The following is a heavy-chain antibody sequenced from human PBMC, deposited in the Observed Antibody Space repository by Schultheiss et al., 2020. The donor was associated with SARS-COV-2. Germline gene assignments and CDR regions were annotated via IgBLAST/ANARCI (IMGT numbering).Heavy chain of an antibody. CDR1: GYTFTGYY. D-gene: IGHD2-15*01. J-gene: IGHJ6*03. CDR3: ARDSGVAATVVMDV. CDR2: ISAYNGNT. Sequence: ASVKVSCKASGYTFTGYYMHWVRQAPGQGLEWMGWISAYNGNTNYAQKFQGWVTMTRDTSISTAYMELSRLRSDDTAVYYCARDSGVAATVVMDVWGKGTTVTVSS. V-gene: IGHV1-2*04.